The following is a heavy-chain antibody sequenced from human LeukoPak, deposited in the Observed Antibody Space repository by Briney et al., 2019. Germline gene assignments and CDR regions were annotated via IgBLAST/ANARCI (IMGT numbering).Heavy chain of an antibody. CDR2: INPNSGGT. CDR1: GYTFTGYY. V-gene: IGHV1-2*06. D-gene: IGHD6-13*01. J-gene: IGHJ5*02. CDR3: ARDPSSSWGYNWFDP. Sequence: ASVKVSCKASGYTFTGYYMHWVRQAPGQGLEWMGRINPNSGGTSYAQKFQGRVTMTRDTSINTAYMELSRLRSDDTAVYYCARDPSSSWGYNWFDPWGQGTLVTVSS.